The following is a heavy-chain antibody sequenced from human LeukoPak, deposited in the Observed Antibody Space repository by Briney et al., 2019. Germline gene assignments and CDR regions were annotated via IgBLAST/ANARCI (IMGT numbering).Heavy chain of an antibody. CDR3: ARGDKQIDY. J-gene: IGHJ4*02. CDR2: ISDSGST. Sequence: PSETLSLTCTVSGGSINIYYWSWIRQPPGKGLEWIGDISDSGSTNYNPSLKSRVTISIDTSKNQFSLKLSSVTAADTAVFYCARGDKQIDYWGQGTLVTVSS. CDR1: GGSINIYY. V-gene: IGHV4-59*01. D-gene: IGHD6-13*01.